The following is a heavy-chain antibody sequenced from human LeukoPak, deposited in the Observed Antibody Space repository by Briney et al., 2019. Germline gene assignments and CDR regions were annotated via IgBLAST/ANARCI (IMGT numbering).Heavy chain of an antibody. CDR2: IYHSGST. Sequence: SETLSLTCAVSGYSISSGYYWGWIRQPPGKGLEWIGSIYHSGSTYYSPSLKSRVTISVDTSKNQFSLKLSSVTAADTAVYYCARHYGGNSPAHAFDIWGQGTMVTVSS. J-gene: IGHJ3*02. CDR1: GYSISSGYY. CDR3: ARHYGGNSPAHAFDI. D-gene: IGHD4-23*01. V-gene: IGHV4-38-2*01.